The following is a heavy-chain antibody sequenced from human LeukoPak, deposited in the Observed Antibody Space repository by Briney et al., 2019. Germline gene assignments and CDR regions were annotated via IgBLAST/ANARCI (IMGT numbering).Heavy chain of an antibody. V-gene: IGHV5-51*01. CDR3: ATYCSSTSCSRANWFDP. D-gene: IGHD2-2*01. CDR2: IYPGDFDT. J-gene: IGHJ5*02. CDR1: GYRFTSYW. Sequence: GESLKISLKGSGYRFTSYWIGWVRQMPGKGLEWMGIIYPGDFDTRYSPSFQGQVTISADKSIRTAYLQWSSLKASDTAMYYCATYCSSTSCSRANWFDPSGERTLVTASS.